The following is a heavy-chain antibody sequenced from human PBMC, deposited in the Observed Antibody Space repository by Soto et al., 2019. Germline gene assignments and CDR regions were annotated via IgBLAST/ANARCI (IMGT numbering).Heavy chain of an antibody. CDR3: TTDTYRTIVTVRFDY. Sequence: GGSLGLSCAASGFTFANAWIKWVRQAPGKGLEWVGRIKSNTDGGTTDFAEPVNGRFALSRDDSNNMVYLQMNSLKIEDTAVYFCTTDTYRTIVTVRFDYWGRGTLVTVSS. D-gene: IGHD2-2*01. CDR1: GFTFANAW. CDR2: IKSNTDGGTT. V-gene: IGHV3-15*07. J-gene: IGHJ4*01.